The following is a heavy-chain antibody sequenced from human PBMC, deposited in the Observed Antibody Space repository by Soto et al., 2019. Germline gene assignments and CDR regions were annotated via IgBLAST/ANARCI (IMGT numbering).Heavy chain of an antibody. J-gene: IGHJ3*02. CDR3: ARAGSITMVRGALDAFDI. CDR2: IYYSGST. Sequence: QVQLQESGPGLVKPSETLSLTCTVSGGSISSYYWNWIRQPPGKGLEWIGYIYYSGSTNYNPSLKSRVTISVDTSKTQFSLKLSSVTAADTAVYYCARAGSITMVRGALDAFDIWGQGTMVTVSS. CDR1: GGSISSYY. V-gene: IGHV4-59*01. D-gene: IGHD3-10*01.